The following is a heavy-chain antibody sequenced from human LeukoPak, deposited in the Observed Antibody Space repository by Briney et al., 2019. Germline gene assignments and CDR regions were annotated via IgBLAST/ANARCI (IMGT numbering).Heavy chain of an antibody. CDR1: GGTFSSYA. CDR3: ARARVTHYYMDV. Sequence: SVKVSCKASGGTFSSYAISWVRQAPGQGLEWMGRIIPIFGTANYAQKFQGRVTITTDESTSTAYMELSSPRSEDTAVYYCARARVTHYYMDVWGKGTTVTATS. V-gene: IGHV1-69*05. J-gene: IGHJ6*03. CDR2: IIPIFGTA. D-gene: IGHD4-11*01.